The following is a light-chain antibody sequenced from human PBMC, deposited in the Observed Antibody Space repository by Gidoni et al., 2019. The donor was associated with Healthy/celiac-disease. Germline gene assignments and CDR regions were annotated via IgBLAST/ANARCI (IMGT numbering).Light chain of an antibody. J-gene: IGKJ3*01. CDR3: QQRSNWPLVT. CDR2: DAS. Sequence: EIVLTQSPATLSLSPGERATLSCRASQSVSSYLAWYQQKPGQAPRLLIYDASNRATGIPARFSGSGSGTDFTLTISSLEPEDVAVYYCQQRSNWPLVTFGPGTKVDIK. V-gene: IGKV3-11*01. CDR1: QSVSSY.